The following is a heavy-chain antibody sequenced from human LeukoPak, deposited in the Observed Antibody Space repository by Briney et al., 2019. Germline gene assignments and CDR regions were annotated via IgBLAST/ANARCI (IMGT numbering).Heavy chain of an antibody. V-gene: IGHV3-20*04. D-gene: IGHD3-22*01. CDR2: INWNGGST. CDR1: GFTFDDYG. CDR3: ARDYYDSSGYYYFDY. Sequence: GGSLRLSCAASGFTFDDYGMSWVRQAPGKGLEWVSDINWNGGSTGYADSVKGRFTISRDNAKNSLYLQMSSLRAEDTALFYCARDYYDSSGYYYFDYWGQGTLVTVSS. J-gene: IGHJ4*02.